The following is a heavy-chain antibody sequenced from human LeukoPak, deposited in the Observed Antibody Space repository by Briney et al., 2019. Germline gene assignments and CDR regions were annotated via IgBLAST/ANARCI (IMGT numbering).Heavy chain of an antibody. J-gene: IGHJ4*02. CDR3: ARVPYYYGSGSYYAPFGY. CDR2: IYPGDSDT. Sequence: GESLKISCKGSGYSFTSYWIGWVRQMPGKGLEWMGIIYPGDSDTRYSPSFQGQVTISADKSISTAYLQWSSLKASDTAMYYCARVPYYYGSGSYYAPFGYWGQGTLVTVSS. CDR1: GYSFTSYW. D-gene: IGHD3-10*01. V-gene: IGHV5-51*01.